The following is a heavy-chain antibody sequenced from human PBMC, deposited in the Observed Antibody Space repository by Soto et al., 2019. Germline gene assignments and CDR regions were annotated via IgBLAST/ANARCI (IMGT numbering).Heavy chain of an antibody. J-gene: IGHJ4*02. CDR3: AKDGDGRPFEY. Sequence: PGGSLRLSCAASGFTFSSYATSWVRQAPGKGLEWVSGISGSGGSTYYADSVKGRFTISRDNSPNTLNLQMNSLRAEDTAVYYCAKDGDGRPFEYWGQGTLVTVSS. CDR1: GFTFSSYA. D-gene: IGHD1-26*01. V-gene: IGHV3-23*01. CDR2: ISGSGGST.